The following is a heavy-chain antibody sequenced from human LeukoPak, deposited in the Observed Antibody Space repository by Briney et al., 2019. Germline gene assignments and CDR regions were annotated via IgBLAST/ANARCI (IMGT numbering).Heavy chain of an antibody. CDR2: INHSGST. CDR3: ARGGVVEQLVVWGLLGGENWYNWFDP. D-gene: IGHD6-6*01. V-gene: IGHV4-34*01. Sequence: PSETLSLTCAVYGGSFSGYYWSWIRQPPGKGLEWIGEINHSGSTNYNPSLKSRVTISVDTSKNQFSLKLSSVTAADTAVYYCARGGVVEQLVVWGLLGGENWYNWFDPWGQGTLVTVSS. J-gene: IGHJ5*02. CDR1: GGSFSGYY.